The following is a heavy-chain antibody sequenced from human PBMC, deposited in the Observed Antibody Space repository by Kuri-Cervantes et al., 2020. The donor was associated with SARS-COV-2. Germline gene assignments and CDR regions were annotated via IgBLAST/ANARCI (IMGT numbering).Heavy chain of an antibody. Sequence: GGSLRLSCAASGFTFNNYGIYWVRQAPGTGLEWVTLIWYDGSDRQSADSVKGRFTISRDTSKNTLYVQMNSLRSDDTAVYYCARSTPFRRLVVISQGGAFDIWGQGTMVTVSS. V-gene: IGHV3-33*07. CDR1: GFTFNNYG. J-gene: IGHJ3*02. D-gene: IGHD3-22*01. CDR2: IWYDGSDR. CDR3: ARSTPFRRLVVISQGGAFDI.